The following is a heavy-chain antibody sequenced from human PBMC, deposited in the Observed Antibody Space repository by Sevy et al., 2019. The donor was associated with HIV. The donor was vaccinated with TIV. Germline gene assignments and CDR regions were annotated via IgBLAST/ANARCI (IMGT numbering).Heavy chain of an antibody. CDR2: ISGSGGST. CDR3: DRGQWQVWDAFDF. J-gene: IGHJ3*01. V-gene: IGHV3-23*01. D-gene: IGHD6-19*01. CDR1: GFTFSSYA. Sequence: GGSLRLSCAASGFTFSSYAMSWVRQAPGKGLEWVSAISGSGGSTYYADSVKGRFTISRDNSKNTLYLHMNSLRAEDTSLYYSDRGQWQVWDAFDFWGQGTMVTVSS.